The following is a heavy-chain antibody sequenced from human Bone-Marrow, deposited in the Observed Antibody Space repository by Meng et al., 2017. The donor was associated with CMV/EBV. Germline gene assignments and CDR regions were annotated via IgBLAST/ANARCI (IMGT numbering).Heavy chain of an antibody. CDR1: GFSLRTPEMG. V-gene: IGHV2-5*02. Sequence: CTLSGFSLRTPEMGVGWIRQPPGKALEWLAVIYWDDDRRYSPSLKSRLTITKDTSKNQVVLTITDMDPVDTATYYCAHRPYASPFDSWGQGTLVTVSS. CDR3: AHRPYASPFDS. J-gene: IGHJ5*01. D-gene: IGHD2-8*01. CDR2: IYWDDDR.